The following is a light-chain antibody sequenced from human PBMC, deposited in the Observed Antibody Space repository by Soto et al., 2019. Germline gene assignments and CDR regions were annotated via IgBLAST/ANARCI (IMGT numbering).Light chain of an antibody. J-gene: IGLJ1*01. CDR1: SSNIGAGHD. CDR3: QSYDTSLSGSEV. Sequence: QSVLTQPPSVSGDPGQRVTISCTGSSSNIGAGHDVHWYQHLPGTAPKLLIYGNGNRPSGIPDRFSGSKSGTSASLAITGLQAEDEADYYCQSYDTSLSGSEVSGTGTKGTVL. V-gene: IGLV1-40*01. CDR2: GNG.